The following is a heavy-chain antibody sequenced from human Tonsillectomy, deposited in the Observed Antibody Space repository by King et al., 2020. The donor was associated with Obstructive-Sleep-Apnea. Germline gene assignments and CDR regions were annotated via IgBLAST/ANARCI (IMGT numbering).Heavy chain of an antibody. CDR2: IYYSGST. D-gene: IGHD3-10*01. CDR3: ARLGAYTRFGEFFYAFDI. J-gene: IGHJ3*02. V-gene: IGHV4-59*08. CDR1: GGSISSYY. Sequence: VQLQESGPGLVKPSETLSLTCTVSGGSISSYYWSWIRQPPGKGLEWIGYIYYSGSTNYNPSLKSRVTISVDTSKNQFSLKLSSVTAADTAVYYCARLGAYTRFGEFFYAFDIWGQGTMVTVSS.